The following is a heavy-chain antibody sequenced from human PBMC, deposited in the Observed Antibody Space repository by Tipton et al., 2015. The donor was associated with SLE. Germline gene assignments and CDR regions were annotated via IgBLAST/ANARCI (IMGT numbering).Heavy chain of an antibody. CDR2: IYYDGTA. CDR3: ARGGSKHYDFWGRQMGPHAFDI. V-gene: IGHV4-39*07. J-gene: IGHJ3*02. Sequence: TLSLTCFVSGASVRSTSYHWGWIRQPPGKGLEWIGNIYYDGTAYSTPSLESRVSISVDTSKNQFSLKLSSVTAADTAVYYCARGGSKHYDFWGRQMGPHAFDIWGQETKVTVSS. CDR1: GASVRSTSYH. D-gene: IGHD3-3*01.